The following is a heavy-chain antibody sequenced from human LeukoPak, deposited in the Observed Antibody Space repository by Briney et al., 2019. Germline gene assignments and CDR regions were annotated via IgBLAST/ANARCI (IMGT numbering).Heavy chain of an antibody. CDR3: AREFMGITFDY. J-gene: IGHJ4*02. CDR1: GYTFTGYY. V-gene: IGHV1-2*02. CDR2: INPNSGGT. D-gene: IGHD1-14*01. Sequence: ASVKVSCKASGYTFTGYYMHWVRQAPGQGLEWMGWINPNSGGTNYAQKFQGRVTMTRDTSTSTVYMELSSLRFEDTAVYYCAREFMGITFDYWGQGTLVTVSS.